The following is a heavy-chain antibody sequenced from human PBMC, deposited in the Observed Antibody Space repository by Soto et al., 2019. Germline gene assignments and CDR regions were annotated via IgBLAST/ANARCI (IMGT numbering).Heavy chain of an antibody. CDR1: GFTFSGSA. D-gene: IGHD4-4*01. Sequence: PGGSLRLSCAASGFTFSGSAMHWVRQASGKGLEWVGRIRSKANSHATAYAASVKGRFTISRDDSKNTAYLQMNSLKTEDTAVYYCTRVTKLYYYYYGMDVWGPGTTVTVSS. CDR2: IRSKANSHAT. J-gene: IGHJ6*02. V-gene: IGHV3-73*01. CDR3: TRVTKLYYYYYGMDV.